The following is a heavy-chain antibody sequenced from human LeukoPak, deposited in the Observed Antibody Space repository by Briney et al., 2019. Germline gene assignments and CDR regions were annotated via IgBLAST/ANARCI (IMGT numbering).Heavy chain of an antibody. Sequence: ASVKVSCKASGYTFTSYGISWVRQAPGQGLEWMGWISAYNGNTNYAQKLQGRVTMTTDTSTSTAYMELRSLRSDDTAVYYCARGDYGDPDYYYYYGMDVWGQGTTVTVSS. CDR3: ARGDYGDPDYYYYYGMDV. V-gene: IGHV1-18*01. CDR2: ISAYNGNT. D-gene: IGHD4-17*01. J-gene: IGHJ6*02. CDR1: GYTFTSYG.